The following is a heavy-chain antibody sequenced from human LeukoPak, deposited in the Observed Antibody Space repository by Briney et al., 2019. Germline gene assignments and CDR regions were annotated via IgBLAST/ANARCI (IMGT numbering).Heavy chain of an antibody. D-gene: IGHD2-2*02. Sequence: ASVKVSCKASGYTFTSYGISWVRQAPGQGLEWMGWISAYNGNTNYAQKLQGRVTMTTDTSTSTAYMELRSLRSDDTAVYYCASLSVVVPAAIRGNWFDPWGQGTLVTVSS. V-gene: IGHV1-18*01. J-gene: IGHJ5*02. CDR1: GYTFTSYG. CDR2: ISAYNGNT. CDR3: ASLSVVVPAAIRGNWFDP.